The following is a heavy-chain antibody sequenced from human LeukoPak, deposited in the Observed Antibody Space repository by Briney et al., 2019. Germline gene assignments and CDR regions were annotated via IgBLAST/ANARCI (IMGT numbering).Heavy chain of an antibody. CDR1: GESLSKYY. CDR3: SRENGAFSPFGY. CDR2: INHRGST. Sequence: PSETLSLTCAVYGESLSKYYWTWIRQSPGKGLEWIGEINHRGSTNLNPSLKSRVTLSVDTSKHQFSLKLTSVTAADAAVYYCSRENGAFSPFGYWGQGILVTVLS. V-gene: IGHV4-34*01. D-gene: IGHD2-8*01. J-gene: IGHJ4*02.